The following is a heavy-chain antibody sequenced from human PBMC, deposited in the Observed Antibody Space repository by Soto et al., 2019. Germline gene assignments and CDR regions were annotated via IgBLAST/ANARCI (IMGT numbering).Heavy chain of an antibody. D-gene: IGHD2-2*01. CDR3: ARVPDR. CDR2: INHSGST. Sequence: PSETLSLTCAVYGGSFSGYYWSWIRQPPGKGLEWIGEINHSGSTNYNPSLKSRVTISVDTSKNQFSLKLSSVTAADTAVYYCARVPDRWGQGTLVTVYS. V-gene: IGHV4-34*01. CDR1: GGSFSGYY. J-gene: IGHJ5*02.